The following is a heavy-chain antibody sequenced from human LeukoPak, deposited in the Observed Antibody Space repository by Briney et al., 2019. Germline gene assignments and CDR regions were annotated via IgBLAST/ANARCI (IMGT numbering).Heavy chain of an antibody. Sequence: GGSLRLSCAASRFTFSSYWMSWVRQAPGKGLEWVAIIKQDGSEKYYVDSVKGRFTISRDNAKNSLYLQMNSLRAEDTAMYYCARDWRLDWFDPWGQGTLVTVSS. V-gene: IGHV3-7*01. J-gene: IGHJ5*02. CDR1: RFTFSSYW. CDR2: IKQDGSEK. D-gene: IGHD3-3*01. CDR3: ARDWRLDWFDP.